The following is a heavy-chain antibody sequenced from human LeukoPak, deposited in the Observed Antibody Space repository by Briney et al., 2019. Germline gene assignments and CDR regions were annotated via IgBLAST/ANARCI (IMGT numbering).Heavy chain of an antibody. Sequence: PSETLSLTCSVSGGSISNYYWRWIRQPPGKGLEWIGYIYYSGSTNYNPSLKNRVTISVDTSKNQFSLKLSSVTAADTAVYFCARERTTGREFDYWGQGTLVTVSS. J-gene: IGHJ4*02. CDR2: IYYSGST. CDR3: ARERTTGREFDY. CDR1: GGSISNYY. V-gene: IGHV4-59*01. D-gene: IGHD4-11*01.